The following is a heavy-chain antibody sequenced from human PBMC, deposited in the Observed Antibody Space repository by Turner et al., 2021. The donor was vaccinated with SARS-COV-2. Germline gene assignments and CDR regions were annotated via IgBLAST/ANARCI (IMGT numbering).Heavy chain of an antibody. CDR2: IYYSVST. Sequence: QLQLQESGPGLVKPSETLSLTCTVSGGSISSSSYYWGWIRQPPGKGLEWIGSIYYSVSTYYNPSLKSRVTISVDTSKNQFSLKLSSVTAADTAVYYCARRHYRYGYTGFDYWGQGTLVTVSS. V-gene: IGHV4-39*01. J-gene: IGHJ4*02. CDR3: ARRHYRYGYTGFDY. CDR1: GGSISSSSYY. D-gene: IGHD5-12*01.